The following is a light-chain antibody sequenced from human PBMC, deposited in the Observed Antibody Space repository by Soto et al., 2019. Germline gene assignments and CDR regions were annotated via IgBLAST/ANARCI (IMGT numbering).Light chain of an antibody. J-gene: IGKJ4*01. CDR1: QVIRSD. V-gene: IGKV1-6*01. CDR3: LQDYNYFT. CDR2: AAS. Sequence: AIQMTQSPSYLSASVGDRVTITCRASQVIRSDLGWYQQKPGKAPKLLIYAASSLQSGVPTRFSGSGSGTDFNLTISSLQPEDFATYYCLQDYNYFTFGGGTQVEIK.